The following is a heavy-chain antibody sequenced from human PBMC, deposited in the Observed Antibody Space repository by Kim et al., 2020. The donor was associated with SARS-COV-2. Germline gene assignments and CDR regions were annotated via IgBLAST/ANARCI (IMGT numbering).Heavy chain of an antibody. V-gene: IGHV3-30-3*01. CDR2: ISYDGSNK. J-gene: IGHJ6*02. CDR3: ATGLSIFGVVAHYTGLDV. CDR1: GLTFSTYA. Sequence: GGSLRLSCAASGLTFSTYAMHWARQAPGKGLEWVAVISYDGSNKYYADSVKGRFTISRDNSKNMLYLQLNSLRAEDTALYYCATGLSIFGVVAHYTGLDVWGQGITVTVSS. D-gene: IGHD3-3*01.